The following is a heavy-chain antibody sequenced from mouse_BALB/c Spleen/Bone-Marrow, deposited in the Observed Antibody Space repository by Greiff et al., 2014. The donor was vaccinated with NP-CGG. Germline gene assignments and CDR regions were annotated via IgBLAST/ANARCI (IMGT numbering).Heavy chain of an antibody. Sequence: VQLVESGAELVRPGSSVKISRKASGYAFSSYWMNWVKQRPGQGLEWIGQIYPGDGDTNYNGNFKDKATLTTDKSSTTAYMQLSSLTSEDSAVYFCARGGRLTGYYFDYWGQGTTLTVSS. D-gene: IGHD4-1*01. V-gene: IGHV1-80*01. CDR2: IYPGDGDT. CDR1: GYAFSSYW. J-gene: IGHJ2*01. CDR3: ARGGRLTGYYFDY.